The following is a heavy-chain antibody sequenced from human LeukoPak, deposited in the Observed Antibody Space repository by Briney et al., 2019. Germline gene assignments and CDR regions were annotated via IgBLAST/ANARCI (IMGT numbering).Heavy chain of an antibody. J-gene: IGHJ4*02. D-gene: IGHD3-22*01. CDR2: ISGSGGST. CDR3: AKDADYDSMYFDY. Sequence: PGGSLRLSCAASGFTFSSYGMSWVRQAPGKGLEWVSAISGSGGSTYYADSVKGRFTISRDNSKNTLYLQINSLRAEDTAVYYCAKDADYDSMYFDYWGQGTLVTVSS. V-gene: IGHV3-23*01. CDR1: GFTFSSYG.